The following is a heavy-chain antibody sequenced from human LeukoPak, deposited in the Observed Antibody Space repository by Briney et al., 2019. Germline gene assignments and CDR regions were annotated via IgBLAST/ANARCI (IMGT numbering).Heavy chain of an antibody. J-gene: IGHJ4*02. CDR1: GGSFSGYY. CDR2: INHSGST. Sequence: SETLSLTCAVYGGSFSGYYWSWIRQPPGKGLEWIGEINHSGSTNYNPSLKSRVTISVDTSKNQFSLRLSSVTAADTAVYYCAREVLTGYTFDYWGQGTLVTVSS. V-gene: IGHV4-34*01. CDR3: AREVLTGYTFDY. D-gene: IGHD3-9*01.